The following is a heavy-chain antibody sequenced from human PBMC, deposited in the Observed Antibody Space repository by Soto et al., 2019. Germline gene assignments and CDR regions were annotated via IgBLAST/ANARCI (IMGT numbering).Heavy chain of an antibody. CDR2: IYHSGST. D-gene: IGHD3-22*01. CDR1: GGSISSSNW. Sequence: QVQLQESGPGLVKPSGTLSLTCAVSGGSISSSNWWSWVRQPPGKGLEGIGEIYHSGSTNYNPSLKSRVTISADKSENQFSLKLSSVNAADKAVYYCARREYDSSGYYYFDYWGQGTLVTVSS. J-gene: IGHJ4*02. CDR3: ARREYDSSGYYYFDY. V-gene: IGHV4-4*02.